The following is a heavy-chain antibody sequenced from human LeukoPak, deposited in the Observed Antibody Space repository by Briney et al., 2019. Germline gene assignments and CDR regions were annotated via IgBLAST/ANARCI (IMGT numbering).Heavy chain of an antibody. Sequence: SQTLSLTCAISGDSVSSNSAAWNWIRQSPSRGLEWLGRTYYRSKWYSDYAVSMGSRVSINPDTSKNQFSLQLNSVTPEDTAVYYCARGYSSGVDYWGQGTLVTVSS. CDR3: ARGYSSGVDY. J-gene: IGHJ4*02. CDR2: TYYRSKWYS. D-gene: IGHD6-19*01. CDR1: GDSVSSNSAA. V-gene: IGHV6-1*01.